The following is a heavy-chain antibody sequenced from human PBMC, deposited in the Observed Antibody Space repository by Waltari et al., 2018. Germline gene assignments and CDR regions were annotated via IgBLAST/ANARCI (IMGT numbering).Heavy chain of an antibody. D-gene: IGHD1-7*01. CDR3: ARTGTDYYYYGMDV. CDR1: GGTFSSYA. J-gene: IGHJ6*02. Sequence: KKPGSSVKFSCKASGGTFSSYAISWVRQAPGQGLEWMGRIIPIFGTANYAQKFQGRVTITADESTSTAYMELRSLRSEDTAVYYCARTGTDYYYYGMDVWGQGTTVTVSS. V-gene: IGHV1-69*01. CDR2: IIPIFGTA.